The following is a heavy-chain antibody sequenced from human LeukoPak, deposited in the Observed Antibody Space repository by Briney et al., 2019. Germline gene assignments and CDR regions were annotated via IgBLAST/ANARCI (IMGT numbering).Heavy chain of an antibody. Sequence: SETLSLTCAVYGGSFSGYYWSWIRQPPGKGLEWIGEINHSGSTNYNPSLKSRVTISVDTFKNQFSLKLSSVTAADTAVYYCARRGYDILTGYVYFDYWGQGTLVTVSS. V-gene: IGHV4-34*01. CDR2: INHSGST. CDR1: GGSFSGYY. D-gene: IGHD3-9*01. J-gene: IGHJ4*02. CDR3: ARRGYDILTGYVYFDY.